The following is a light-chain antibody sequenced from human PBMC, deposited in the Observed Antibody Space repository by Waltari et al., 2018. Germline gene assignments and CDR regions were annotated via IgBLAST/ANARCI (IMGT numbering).Light chain of an antibody. CDR3: NSYTSSSLWV. V-gene: IGLV2-14*01. CDR1: NSDVGNYNY. J-gene: IGLJ3*02. CDR2: DVS. Sequence: QSALTQPASVSGSPGQSITISCTGTNSDVGNYNYVSWYQQHPGKAPKHIIYDVSNRPSGVSNRFSGSKAGNTASLTISGLQAEDEADYFCNSYTSSSLWVFGGGTKLTIL.